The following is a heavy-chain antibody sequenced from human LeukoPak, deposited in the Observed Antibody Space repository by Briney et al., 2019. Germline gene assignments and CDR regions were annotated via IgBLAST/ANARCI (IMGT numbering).Heavy chain of an antibody. V-gene: IGHV4-59*08. CDR1: GGSISSYY. Sequence: PSETLSLTCTVSGGSISSYYWSWIRQPPGEGLEWIGYIYYSGSTNYNPSLKSRVTISVDTSKNHFSLKLSSVTAADTAVYYCARHDSGYDAPFDYWGQGTLVTVSS. CDR2: IYYSGST. CDR3: ARHDSGYDAPFDY. J-gene: IGHJ4*02. D-gene: IGHD5-12*01.